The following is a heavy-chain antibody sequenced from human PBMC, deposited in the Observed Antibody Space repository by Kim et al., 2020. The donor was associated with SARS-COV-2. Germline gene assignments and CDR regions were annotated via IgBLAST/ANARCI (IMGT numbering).Heavy chain of an antibody. J-gene: IGHJ6*02. Sequence: YPGSVKGRFTISRENAKNSLYLQMNSLRAGDTAVYYCARGNPYYYYGMDVWGQGTTVTVSS. D-gene: IGHD4-4*01. CDR3: ARGNPYYYYGMDV. V-gene: IGHV3-13*01.